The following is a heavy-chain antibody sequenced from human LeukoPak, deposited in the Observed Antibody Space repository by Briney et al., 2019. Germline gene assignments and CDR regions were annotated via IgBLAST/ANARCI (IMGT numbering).Heavy chain of an antibody. J-gene: IGHJ4*02. V-gene: IGHV4-59*01. CDR3: ARAGIIGTTQDY. D-gene: IGHD1-20*01. CDR2: LYHSGST. CDR1: GGSIGSYY. Sequence: SETLSLTCTVSGGSIGSYYWSWIRQPPGKGLEWIGYLYHSGSTSYNPSLKSRVTISVDTSKNQFSLKLRSVTAADTAVYYCARAGIIGTTQDYWGQGTLVTVSS.